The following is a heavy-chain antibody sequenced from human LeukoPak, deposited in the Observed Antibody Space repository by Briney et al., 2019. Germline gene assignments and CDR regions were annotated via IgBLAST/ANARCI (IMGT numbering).Heavy chain of an antibody. CDR2: INSDGSST. J-gene: IGHJ4*02. CDR3: ARGYCSSTSCYLGN. D-gene: IGHD2-2*01. CDR1: GFTSSSYW. Sequence: GGSLRLSCAASGFTSSSYWMHWVRQAPGKGPVWVSRINSDGSSTSYADSVKGRFTISRDNAKSTLYLQMNSLRAEDTAVYYCARGYCSSTSCYLGNWGQGTLVTVSS. V-gene: IGHV3-74*01.